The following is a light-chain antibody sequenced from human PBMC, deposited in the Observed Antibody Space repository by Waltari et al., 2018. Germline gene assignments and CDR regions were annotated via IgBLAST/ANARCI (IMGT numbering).Light chain of an antibody. J-gene: IGKJ4*01. CDR1: QSISTY. CDR3: QQSFSPLT. V-gene: IGKV1-39*01. Sequence: DIQMTQSPSSLSASVGDRVTITFRARQSISTYLNWYQQKPRGAPKLLISTASTLQSGVPPRFSGSGSGTDFTLTISGLQPDDFATYFCQQSFSPLTFGGGTK. CDR2: TAS.